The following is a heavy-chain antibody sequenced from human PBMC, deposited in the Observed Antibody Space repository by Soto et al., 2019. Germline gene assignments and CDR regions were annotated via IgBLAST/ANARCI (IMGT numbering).Heavy chain of an antibody. J-gene: IGHJ4*02. D-gene: IGHD2-15*01. CDR2: INPTGVST. V-gene: IGHV1-46*01. CDR3: AREVAPDLLLGHCSGGSCYIDH. CDR1: GHTFTTHF. Sequence: QVQLQQSGAEVKKPGASVKVTCKASGHTFTTHFTHWVRQAPGQGLEWMGVINPTGVSTTYAQNFRGRVTMTKHTSTGTFYMELNDLRSEDTAVYYCAREVAPDLLLGHCSGGSCYIDHWGQGTLVTVSS.